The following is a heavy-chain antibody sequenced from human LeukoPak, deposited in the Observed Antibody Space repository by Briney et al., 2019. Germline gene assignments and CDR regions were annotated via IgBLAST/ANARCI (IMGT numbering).Heavy chain of an antibody. V-gene: IGHV4-39*01. CDR3: ARRQPGYYGSGSYYAH. J-gene: IGHJ4*02. D-gene: IGHD3-10*01. Sequence: SETLSLTCTVSGGSISSSSYYWGWIRQPPGKGLEGIGSIYYSGSTYYNPSLKSRVTISVDTSKNQFSLKLSSVTAADTAVYYCARRQPGYYGSGSYYAHWGQGTLVTVSS. CDR2: IYYSGST. CDR1: GGSISSSSYY.